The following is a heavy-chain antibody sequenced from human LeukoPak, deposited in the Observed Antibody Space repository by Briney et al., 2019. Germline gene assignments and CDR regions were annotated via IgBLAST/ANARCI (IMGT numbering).Heavy chain of an antibody. J-gene: IGHJ4*02. CDR3: AGVSSSGIDY. CDR2: ISSSSNYI. V-gene: IGHV3-21*01. Sequence: GESLRLSCAASGFTFSSYSMNWVRQAPGKGLELASSISSSSNYINYADPVKGRFTISRDNAKNSLYLQTNSLRAEDTAVYYCAGVSSSGIDYWGQGTLVTVSS. CDR1: GFTFSSYS. D-gene: IGHD6-6*01.